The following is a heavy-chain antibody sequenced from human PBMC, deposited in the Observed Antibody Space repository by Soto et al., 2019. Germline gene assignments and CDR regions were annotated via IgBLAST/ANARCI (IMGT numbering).Heavy chain of an antibody. Sequence: SVKVSCKASGGTFSSYAISWVRQAPGQGLEWMGGIIPIFGTANYAQKFQGRVTVTADESTSTAYMELSSLRSEDTAVYYCARLAQAGYCSSTSCSSYGMDVWGQGTTVTVSS. CDR2: IIPIFGTA. D-gene: IGHD2-2*01. V-gene: IGHV1-69*13. CDR1: GGTFSSYA. J-gene: IGHJ6*02. CDR3: ARLAQAGYCSSTSCSSYGMDV.